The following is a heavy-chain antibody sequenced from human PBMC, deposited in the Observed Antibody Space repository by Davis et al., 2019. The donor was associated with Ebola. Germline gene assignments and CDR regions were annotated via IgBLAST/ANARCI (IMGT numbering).Heavy chain of an antibody. CDR1: GGTFSSYA. Sequence: SVKASCKASGGTFSSYAISWLRQAPGQGLEWMGGIIPIFGTANYAQKFQGRVTITADESTSTAYMELSSLRSEDTAVYYCARGTTVTTDPHYYYMDVWGKGTTVTVSS. J-gene: IGHJ6*03. CDR2: IIPIFGTA. CDR3: ARGTTVTTDPHYYYMDV. D-gene: IGHD4-11*01. V-gene: IGHV1-69*13.